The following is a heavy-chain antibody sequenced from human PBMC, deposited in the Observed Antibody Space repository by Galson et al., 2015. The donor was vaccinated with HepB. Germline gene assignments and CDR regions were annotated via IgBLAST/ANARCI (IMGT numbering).Heavy chain of an antibody. V-gene: IGHV3-23*01. CDR2: ISGRDGTT. J-gene: IGHJ4*02. D-gene: IGHD6-19*01. CDR1: GFTFSSYA. CDR3: AKDRPKVSALAGQLDY. Sequence: SLRLSCAASGFTFSSYAMTWVRQAPGKGLEWVSSISGRDGTTYYVDSVKGRFTISRDSSKNTVSLQMNSLRVEDTAVYYCAKDRPKVSALAGQLDYWGQGTLAIVSS.